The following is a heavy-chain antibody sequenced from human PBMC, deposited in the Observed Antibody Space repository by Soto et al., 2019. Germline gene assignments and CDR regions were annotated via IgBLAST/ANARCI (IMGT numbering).Heavy chain of an antibody. CDR2: IHSSGST. V-gene: IGHV4-59*08. Sequence: QVQVQESGPGLVKPSETLSLTCTVSGGSISSYYWSWIRQSPGKGLEWIGYIHSSGSTNYNPSLKSRVTMSVDTSKNQFSLNLSSVTAADTAVYYCARRDDRFDYWGQGTLVTVSS. CDR1: GGSISSYY. J-gene: IGHJ4*02. CDR3: ARRDDRFDY.